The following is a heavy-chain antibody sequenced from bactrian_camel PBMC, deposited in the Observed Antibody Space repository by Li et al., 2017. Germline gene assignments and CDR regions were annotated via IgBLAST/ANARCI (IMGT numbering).Heavy chain of an antibody. V-gene: IGHV3S40*01. CDR2: INTGGDTA. CDR1: GFTSRSFRTYD. Sequence: VQLVESGGGLVQPGGSLRLSCAGSGFTSRSFRTYDMTWVRQAPGKGLEWAAAINTGGDTALYADSLEGRFTLSRDNAKNTVSLQMNNLNPEDTAVYYCTAAQNRGFRYWGQGTQVTVS. CDR3: TAAQNRGFRY. J-gene: IGHJ6*01.